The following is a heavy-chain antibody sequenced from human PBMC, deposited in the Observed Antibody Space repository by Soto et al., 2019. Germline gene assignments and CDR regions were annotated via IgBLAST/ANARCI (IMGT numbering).Heavy chain of an antibody. CDR1: GASFSSTPYF. J-gene: IGHJ3*02. CDR2: SYYGGMT. V-gene: IGHV4-39*07. CDR3: AREWHYYDSPDAFDI. D-gene: IGHD3-22*01. Sequence: PSETLSLTCSVSGASFSSTPYFWGWIRQPPGKGLEWIASSYYGGMTYYTLSLKSRVTISIDTSRSQFSLKLSSVTAADTAVYYCAREWHYYDSPDAFDIWGQGTMVTASS.